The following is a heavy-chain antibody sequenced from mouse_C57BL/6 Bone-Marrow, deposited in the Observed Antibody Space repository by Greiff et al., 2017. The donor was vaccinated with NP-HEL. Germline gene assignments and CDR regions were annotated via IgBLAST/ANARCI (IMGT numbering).Heavy chain of an antibody. Sequence: EVKLEESGGGLVKPGGSLKLSCAASGFTFSSYAMSWVRQTPEKRLEWVATISDGGSYTYYPDNVKGRFTISRDNAKNNLYLQMSHLKSEDTAMYYCARDREIPVRFAYWGQGTLVTVSA. CDR1: GFTFSSYA. CDR2: ISDGGSYT. CDR3: ARDREIPVRFAY. V-gene: IGHV5-4*01. J-gene: IGHJ3*01. D-gene: IGHD3-1*01.